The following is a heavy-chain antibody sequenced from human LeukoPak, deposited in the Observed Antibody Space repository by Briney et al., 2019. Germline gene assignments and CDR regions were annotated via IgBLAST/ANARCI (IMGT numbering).Heavy chain of an antibody. Sequence: ASVKVSCKASGYTFTSYYIHWVRQAPGQGFEWMGIINPSGGSTSYAQKFQGRVTMTRDTSTSTVYMELSSLRSEDTAVYYCARGRSSGIPDDYSNLYWGQGTLVTVSS. CDR2: INPSGGST. J-gene: IGHJ4*02. CDR1: GYTFTSYY. D-gene: IGHD4-11*01. V-gene: IGHV1-46*01. CDR3: ARGRSSGIPDDYSNLY.